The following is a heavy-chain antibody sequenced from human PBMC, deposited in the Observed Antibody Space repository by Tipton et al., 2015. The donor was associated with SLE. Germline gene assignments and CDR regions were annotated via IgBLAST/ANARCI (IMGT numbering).Heavy chain of an antibody. CDR3: ARGWDYDFWSGYADY. V-gene: IGHV4-34*01. CDR1: GGSFSGKY. Sequence: TLSLTCALYGGSFSGKYWMWIRQPPGKGLEWIGEINHVGGANYNPSLKSRVTIFVDTSKNQFSLKLSSVTAADTAVYYCARGWDYDFWSGYADYWGQGTLVTVSS. J-gene: IGHJ4*02. D-gene: IGHD3-3*01. CDR2: INHVGGA.